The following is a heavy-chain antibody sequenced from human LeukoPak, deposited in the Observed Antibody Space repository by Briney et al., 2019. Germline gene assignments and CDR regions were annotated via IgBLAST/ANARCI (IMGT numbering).Heavy chain of an antibody. D-gene: IGHD6-13*01. CDR1: GDSVSINSAA. V-gene: IGHV6-1*01. CDR3: ARALQQQLDHEAFDI. Sequence: SQTLSLTFAISGDSVSINSAAWNWIRQSPSRGLEWLGRTYYRSKWYNDYAVSGKSRITINPDTSKNQFSLQLNAVTPEDTAVYYCARALQQQLDHEAFDIWGQGTMVTVSS. CDR2: TYYRSKWYN. J-gene: IGHJ3*02.